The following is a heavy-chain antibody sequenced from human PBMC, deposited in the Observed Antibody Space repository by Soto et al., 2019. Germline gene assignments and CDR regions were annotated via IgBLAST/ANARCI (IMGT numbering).Heavy chain of an antibody. J-gene: IGHJ6*03. Sequence: GGSLRLSCAASGFTFSNAWMSWVRQAPGKGLEWVGRIKSKTDGGTTDYAAPVKGRFTISRDDSKNTLYLQMNSLKTEDTAVYYCTTVEGVVVPAAVGTYYYHHMDVWGKGTTVTVSS. V-gene: IGHV3-15*01. D-gene: IGHD2-2*01. CDR1: GFTFSNAW. CDR2: IKSKTDGGTT. CDR3: TTVEGVVVPAAVGTYYYHHMDV.